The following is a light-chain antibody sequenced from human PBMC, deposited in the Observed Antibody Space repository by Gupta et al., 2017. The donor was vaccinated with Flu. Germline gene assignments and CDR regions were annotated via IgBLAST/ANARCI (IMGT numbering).Light chain of an antibody. Sequence: IVLTQSPGSLSLSPGERATLSCMASLSVSTNFLAWYQQQPGQAPRLLIYGASNRSTGIPDRFSGSASRTDFTLTIRMLDPEDSAVYYFQQAGSSPWTFGEGTKVEIK. CDR3: QQAGSSPWT. CDR2: GAS. J-gene: IGKJ1*01. CDR1: LSVSTNF. V-gene: IGKV3-20*01.